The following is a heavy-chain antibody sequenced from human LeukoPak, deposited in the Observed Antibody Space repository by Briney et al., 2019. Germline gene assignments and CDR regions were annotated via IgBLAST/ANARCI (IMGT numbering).Heavy chain of an antibody. D-gene: IGHD1-26*01. CDR1: GFTFSSYT. CDR2: ISYDESNK. V-gene: IGHV3-30-3*01. CDR3: ARDSLMWELIDGGWFDP. Sequence: PGRSLRLSCAASGFTFSSYTMHGVRQAPGKGLEWVAVISYDESNKYYADSVKGRFTISRDNSKNTLYMPMNSLRAEATAVYSCARDSLMWELIDGGWFDPCGPGTLVTVSS. J-gene: IGHJ5*02.